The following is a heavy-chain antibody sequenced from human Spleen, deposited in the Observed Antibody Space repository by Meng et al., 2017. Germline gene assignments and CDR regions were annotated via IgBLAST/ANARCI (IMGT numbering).Heavy chain of an antibody. V-gene: IGHV4-59*01. D-gene: IGHD1-26*01. J-gene: IGHJ6*02. CDR2: INYRGNT. CDR1: GGSISSYY. CDR3: ARDHGGEWGLPGYFYYGMDV. Sequence: SETLSLTCSISGGSISSYYWGWIRQPPGKGLEWIGHINYRGNTKYNPSLKSRGTISVDMSKDQFSLKLISVTAADTAVYYCARDHGGEWGLPGYFYYGMDVWGQGPTVPVSS.